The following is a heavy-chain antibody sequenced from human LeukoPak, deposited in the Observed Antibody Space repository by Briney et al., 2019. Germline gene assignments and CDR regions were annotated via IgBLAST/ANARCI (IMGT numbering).Heavy chain of an antibody. CDR1: GFTFSSYA. Sequence: PGGSLRLSCAASGFTFSSYAMSWVRQAAGKGLEWVSAISGSGGSTYYADSVKGRFTISRDNSKNTLYLQMNSLRAEDTAVYYCAKLVRGPFLFDYWGQGTLVTVSS. CDR2: ISGSGGST. CDR3: AKLVRGPFLFDY. J-gene: IGHJ4*02. D-gene: IGHD1-26*01. V-gene: IGHV3-23*01.